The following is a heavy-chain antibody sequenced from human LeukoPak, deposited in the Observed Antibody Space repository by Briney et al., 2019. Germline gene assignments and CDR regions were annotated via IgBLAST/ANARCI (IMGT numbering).Heavy chain of an antibody. V-gene: IGHV3-23*01. CDR3: AKGRSGYDYFDS. CDR1: GFAFRDYS. Sequence: GGSLRLSCPTSGFAFRDYSMSWVRQAPGKGPEWVSSISISGVDTFYAGSVKGRFTISRDNSKNTLFLQINSLRAEDTAVYYCAKGRSGYDYFDSWGQGTLVTVSS. D-gene: IGHD5-12*01. CDR2: ISISGVDT. J-gene: IGHJ4*02.